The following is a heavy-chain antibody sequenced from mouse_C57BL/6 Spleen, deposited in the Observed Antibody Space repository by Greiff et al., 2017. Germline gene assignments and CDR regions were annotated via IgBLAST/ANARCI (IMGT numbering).Heavy chain of an antibody. CDR3: TRIGYYGSSFDY. Sequence: QVQLQQSGAELMKPAASVKLSCKATGYTFTGYWIEWVKQRPGHGLEWIGEILPGSGNTNYNEKFKGKATFTADTSSNTAYVQLSSLTTEDSAIYYCTRIGYYGSSFDYWGQGTTLTVSS. D-gene: IGHD1-1*01. V-gene: IGHV1-9*01. J-gene: IGHJ2*01. CDR2: ILPGSGNT. CDR1: GYTFTGYW.